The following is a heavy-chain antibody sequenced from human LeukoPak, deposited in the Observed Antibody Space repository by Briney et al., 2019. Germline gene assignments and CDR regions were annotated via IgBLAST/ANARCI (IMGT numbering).Heavy chain of an antibody. CDR2: IIPIFGTA. V-gene: IGHV1-69*05. Sequence: VASVKVSCKASGGTFSSYANSWVREAPGQGLEWMGGIIPIFGTANYAQKFQGRVTITTDESTSTAYMELSSLRSGDTAVYYCARGWSSDFDYWGQGTLVTVSS. CDR3: ARGWSSDFDY. J-gene: IGHJ4*02. CDR1: GGTFSSYA. D-gene: IGHD1-26*01.